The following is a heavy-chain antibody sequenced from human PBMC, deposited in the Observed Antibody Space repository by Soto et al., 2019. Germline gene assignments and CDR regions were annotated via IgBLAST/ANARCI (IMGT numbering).Heavy chain of an antibody. D-gene: IGHD2-15*01. Sequence: EVQLLESGGGLVQPGGSLRLSCAASGFTFSSYAMSWVRQAPGKGLEWVSAISGSGGITYYADSVKGRFTISRDNSKNTLYLQMNSLRAEDTAVYYCARGLGYCSGGSCYQDAFDIWGQGTMVTVSS. V-gene: IGHV3-23*01. CDR1: GFTFSSYA. J-gene: IGHJ3*02. CDR2: ISGSGGIT. CDR3: ARGLGYCSGGSCYQDAFDI.